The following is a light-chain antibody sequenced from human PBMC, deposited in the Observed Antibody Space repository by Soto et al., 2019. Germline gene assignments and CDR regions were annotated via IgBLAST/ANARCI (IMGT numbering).Light chain of an antibody. Sequence: QSALTQPPSVSGSPGQSVTISCTGTSSDVGTYNRVSWYQQPPGTAPKLMIYEVSNRPSGVPDLFSGSKSANTASLTISGLQPEDEADYYCSSYTSTSTVIFGGGTKLTVL. CDR3: SSYTSTSTVI. CDR2: EVS. J-gene: IGLJ2*01. V-gene: IGLV2-18*02. CDR1: SSDVGTYNR.